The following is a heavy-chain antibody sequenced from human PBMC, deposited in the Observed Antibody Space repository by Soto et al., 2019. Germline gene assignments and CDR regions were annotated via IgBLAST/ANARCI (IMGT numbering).Heavy chain of an antibody. CDR3: ARERAWGTYDYYYYYMDV. D-gene: IGHD3-16*01. CDR2: IYYSGST. CDR1: GGSISSGGYY. Sequence: SETLSLTCTVSGGSISSGGYYWSWIRQHPGKGLEWIGYIYYSGSTYYNPSLKSRVTISVDTSKNQFSLKLGSVTAADTAVYYCARERAWGTYDYYYYYMDVWGKGTTVTVSS. V-gene: IGHV4-31*03. J-gene: IGHJ6*03.